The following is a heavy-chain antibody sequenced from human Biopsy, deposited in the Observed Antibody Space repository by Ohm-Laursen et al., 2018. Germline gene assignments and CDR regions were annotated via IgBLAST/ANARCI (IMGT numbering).Heavy chain of an antibody. D-gene: IGHD1-20*01. V-gene: IGHV4-34*01. CDR2: INHSGST. CDR3: ARAGTAINGNSLGFDP. Sequence: TLSLTCAVYVGSFTGYYWTWIRQPPGKGLEWIGEINHSGSTNYNPSLKSRVSISVDTSKNQFSLKLNSVTAADTAVYYCARAGTAINGNSLGFDPWGQGTLVTVPS. CDR1: VGSFTGYY. J-gene: IGHJ5*02.